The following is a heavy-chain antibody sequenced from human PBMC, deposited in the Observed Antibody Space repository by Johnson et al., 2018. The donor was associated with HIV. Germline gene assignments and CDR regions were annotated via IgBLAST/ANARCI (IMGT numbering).Heavy chain of an antibody. D-gene: IGHD7-27*01. J-gene: IGHJ3*02. CDR3: AKDLGTGDDAFDI. V-gene: IGHV3-66*01. CDR2: IYSGGST. Sequence: EQLVESGGGLVQPGGSLRLSCAASGFTVSSNYMSWVRQAPGKGLEWVSVIYSGGSTYYADSVKGRFTISRDNSKNTLYLQMNSLRAEDTAVYYCAKDLGTGDDAFDIWGQGTMVSVSS. CDR1: GFTVSSNY.